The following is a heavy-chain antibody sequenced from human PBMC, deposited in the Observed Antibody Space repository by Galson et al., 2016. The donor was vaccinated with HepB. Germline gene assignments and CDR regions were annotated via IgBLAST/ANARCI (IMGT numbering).Heavy chain of an antibody. CDR1: GYSFDYYW. Sequence: QSVAEVKKPGESLKISRRPSGYSFDYYWIAWVRQMPGKGLEWLGIIYPADSDTRYSPSFQGQVTTPADKDIRTAYLQFTSLQASDNAGYYCARVQEQLTTRYYYYGMDVWGQGTTVTVS. V-gene: IGHV5-51*01. CDR2: IYPADSDT. D-gene: IGHD1/OR15-1a*01. J-gene: IGHJ6*02. CDR3: ARVQEQLTTRYYYYGMDV.